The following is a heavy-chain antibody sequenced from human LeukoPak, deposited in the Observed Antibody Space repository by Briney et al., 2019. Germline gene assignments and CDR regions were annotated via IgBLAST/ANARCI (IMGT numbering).Heavy chain of an antibody. D-gene: IGHD4-17*01. CDR3: ARGDYAEPFDY. V-gene: IGHV4-34*01. J-gene: IGHJ4*02. Sequence: PSETLSLTRAVYGGSFSGYYWSWIRQPPGKGLEWIGEINHSGSTNYNPSLKSRVTISVDTSKNQFSLKLSSVTAADTAVYYCARGDYAEPFDYWGQGTLVTVSS. CDR2: INHSGST. CDR1: GGSFSGYY.